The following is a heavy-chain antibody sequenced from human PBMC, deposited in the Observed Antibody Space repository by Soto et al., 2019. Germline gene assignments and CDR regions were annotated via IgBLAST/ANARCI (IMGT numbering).Heavy chain of an antibody. CDR1: GYGFSSSC. CDR3: TKGATSTFAS. V-gene: IGHV5-51*01. Sequence: GDSLKISGECAGYGFSSSCIGWVRQKPGKGLERLGNVDPSDSAVRYSPDFEGQVTSPADNSINAGDLQLPNPQPSDTAIYYCTKGATSTFASWGRGTRAT. D-gene: IGHD1-26*01. CDR2: VDPSDSAV. J-gene: IGHJ4*02.